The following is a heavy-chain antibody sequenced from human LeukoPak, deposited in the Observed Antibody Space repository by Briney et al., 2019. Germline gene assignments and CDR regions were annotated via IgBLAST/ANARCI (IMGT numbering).Heavy chain of an antibody. V-gene: IGHV1-18*04. J-gene: IGHJ4*02. D-gene: IGHD6-19*01. CDR1: GYTFTGYY. Sequence: SVKLSCKASGYTFTGYYMHWVRQAPGQGLEWMGWISAYNGNTNYAQKLQGRVTMTTDTSTSTAYMELRSLRSDDTAVYYCARDEQWLVQSYFDYWGQGTLVTVSS. CDR3: ARDEQWLVQSYFDY. CDR2: ISAYNGNT.